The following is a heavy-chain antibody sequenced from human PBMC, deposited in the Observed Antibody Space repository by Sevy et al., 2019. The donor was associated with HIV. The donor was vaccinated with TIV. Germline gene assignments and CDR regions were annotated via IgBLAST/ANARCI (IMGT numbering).Heavy chain of an antibody. Sequence: GGSLRLSCAASGFTFSSYAMSWVRQAPGKGLEWVSAISGSGGSTYYADSVKGRFTISRDNSKNTLYLQMNSLRAEDTAVYYCAKETGGDLADYYYYYGMDVWGQGTTVTVSS. CDR2: ISGSGGST. J-gene: IGHJ6*02. CDR1: GFTFSSYA. V-gene: IGHV3-23*01. CDR3: AKETGGDLADYYYYYGMDV. D-gene: IGHD2-21*01.